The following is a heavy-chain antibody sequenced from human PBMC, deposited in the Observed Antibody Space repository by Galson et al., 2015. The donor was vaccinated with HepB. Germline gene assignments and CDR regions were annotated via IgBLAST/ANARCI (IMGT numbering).Heavy chain of an antibody. V-gene: IGHV1-46*03. CDR1: GYTFSSYY. J-gene: IGHJ5*02. Sequence: SVKVSCKASGYTFSSYYMHWVRQAPGQGLEWMGIINLSGGITSYAQKFQGRLTMTRDTSTRTVYMQLSSLISEDTAVYYCARAVVGGYSWFDPWGQGTLVTVSS. CDR2: INLSGGIT. CDR3: ARAVVGGYSWFDP. D-gene: IGHD3-22*01.